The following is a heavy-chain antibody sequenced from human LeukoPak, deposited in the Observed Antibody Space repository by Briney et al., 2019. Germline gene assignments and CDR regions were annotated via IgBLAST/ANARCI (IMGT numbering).Heavy chain of an antibody. V-gene: IGHV1-2*02. CDR2: INPNSGGT. D-gene: IGHD2-2*01. J-gene: IGHJ4*02. Sequence: ASVKVSCKASGYTFTGYYMHWVRQAPRQGLEWMGWINPNSGGTNYAQKFQGRVTMTRDTSISTAYMELSSLRSEDTAVYYCASGRTDIVVVPATLRNYFFDYWGQGTLVTVSS. CDR3: ASGRTDIVVVPATLRNYFFDY. CDR1: GYTFTGYY.